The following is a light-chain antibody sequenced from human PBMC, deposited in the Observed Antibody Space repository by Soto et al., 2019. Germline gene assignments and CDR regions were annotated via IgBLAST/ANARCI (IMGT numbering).Light chain of an antibody. CDR2: DVS. CDR1: SSDVGGYNY. CDR3: GSYTSSSTLYV. J-gene: IGLJ1*01. V-gene: IGLV2-14*01. Sequence: QSALTQPASVSGSPGQSITISCTGTSSDVGGYNYVSWYQQHPGKAPKLMIYDVSNRPSGVSNRFSGSKSGNTASLTISGLQAEYEADYYCGSYTSSSTLYVFGTGTKLTV.